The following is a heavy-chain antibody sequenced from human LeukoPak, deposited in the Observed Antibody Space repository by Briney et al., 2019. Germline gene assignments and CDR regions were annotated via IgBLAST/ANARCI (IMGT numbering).Heavy chain of an antibody. V-gene: IGHV3-23*01. CDR2: ISGSGGST. Sequence: GGTLRLSCAASGFTFSSYGMSWVRQAPGKGLEWVSAISGSGGSTYYADSVRGRFTISRDNSKNTLYLQMNSLRAEDTAVYYCAKDGHYYGSGSYYFDYWGQGTLVTVSS. CDR3: AKDGHYYGSGSYYFDY. D-gene: IGHD3-10*01. J-gene: IGHJ4*02. CDR1: GFTFSSYG.